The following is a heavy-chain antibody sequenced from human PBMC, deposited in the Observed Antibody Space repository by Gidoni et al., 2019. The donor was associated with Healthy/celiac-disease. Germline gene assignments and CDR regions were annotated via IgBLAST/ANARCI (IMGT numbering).Heavy chain of an antibody. CDR1: GFPFSSYR. V-gene: IGHV3-7*01. CDR2: IKQDGSEK. CDR3: ARDLMVGQLGVEILWDYYYYMDV. D-gene: IGHD2-8*01. J-gene: IGHJ6*03. Sequence: EVQLVESGGGLVQHGGSLRLACAASGFPFSSYRMSWVRQATGKGLEWVANIKQDGSEKYYVDSVKGRFTISRDNTKNSLYLQMNSLRAEDTAVYYCARDLMVGQLGVEILWDYYYYMDVWGKGTTVTVSS.